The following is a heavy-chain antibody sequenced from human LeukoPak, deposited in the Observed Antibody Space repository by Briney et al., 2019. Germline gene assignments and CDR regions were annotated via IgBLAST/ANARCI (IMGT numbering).Heavy chain of an antibody. CDR3: AKRFRGSSGLYYFDY. CDR1: GFTFISYA. V-gene: IGHV3-23*01. J-gene: IGHJ4*02. CDR2: IRGSGDST. D-gene: IGHD6-13*01. Sequence: GGSLILSCAASGFTFISYALSWVRQAPGQGLEWVSAIRGSGDSTYYADSVKGRFTISRDNSKNTLYLQMNSLRAEDTAIYYCAKRFRGSSGLYYFDYWGQGTLVTVSS.